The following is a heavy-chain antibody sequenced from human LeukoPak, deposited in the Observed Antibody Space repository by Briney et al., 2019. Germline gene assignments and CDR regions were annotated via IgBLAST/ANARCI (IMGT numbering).Heavy chain of an antibody. V-gene: IGHV3-33*01. CDR2: IWYDGSNK. J-gene: IGHJ4*02. CDR3: ARDESSGWKY. CDR1: GFTFSSYG. D-gene: IGHD6-19*01. Sequence: GGSLRLAWAAAGFTFSSYGMHSVRQAPGKGLEWVAVIWYDGSNKYYADSVKGRFTIPRDNSKNTLYLQMNSLRAEDTAVYYCARDESSGWKYWGQGTLVTVSS.